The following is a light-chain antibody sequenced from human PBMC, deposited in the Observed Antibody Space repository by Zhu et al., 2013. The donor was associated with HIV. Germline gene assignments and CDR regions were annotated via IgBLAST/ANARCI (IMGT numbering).Light chain of an antibody. Sequence: EIVLTQSPGTLSLSPGERATLSCRASQTISTNYLAWYQHKPGQAPRLLIYGASSRATGVPDRISGSGSGTDFTLSISRLEPEDFAVYYCQQYETLRSFGQGTKLEIK. CDR2: GAS. J-gene: IGKJ2*01. V-gene: IGKV3-20*01. CDR1: QTISTNY. CDR3: QQYETLRS.